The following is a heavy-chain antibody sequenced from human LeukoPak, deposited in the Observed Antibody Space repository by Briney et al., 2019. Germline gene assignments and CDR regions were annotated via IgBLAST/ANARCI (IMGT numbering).Heavy chain of an antibody. CDR1: GFTFSSYA. CDR3: AKEDCTGGSCSPYYFDY. D-gene: IGHD2-15*01. J-gene: IGHJ4*02. V-gene: IGHV3-23*01. Sequence: GGSLRLSCAASGFTFSSYAMSWVRLAPGKGLEWVSAISGSGGSTYYADSVKGRFTISRDNSKNTLYLQMNSLRAEGTAVYYCAKEDCTGGSCSPYYFDYWGQGTLVIVSS. CDR2: ISGSGGST.